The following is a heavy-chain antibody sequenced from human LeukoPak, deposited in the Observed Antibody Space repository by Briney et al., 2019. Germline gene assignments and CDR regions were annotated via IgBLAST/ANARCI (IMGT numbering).Heavy chain of an antibody. CDR1: GYTLTELS. J-gene: IGHJ4*02. CDR2: FDPEDGET. D-gene: IGHD2-21*01. CDR3: ATRSGIPYYFDY. Sequence: ASVKVSCKVSGYTLTELSMHWVRQAPGKGLEWMGGFDPEDGETIYAQKFQGRVTMTEDTSTDTAYVELSSLRSEDTAVYYCATRSGIPYYFDYWGQGTLVTVSS. V-gene: IGHV1-24*01.